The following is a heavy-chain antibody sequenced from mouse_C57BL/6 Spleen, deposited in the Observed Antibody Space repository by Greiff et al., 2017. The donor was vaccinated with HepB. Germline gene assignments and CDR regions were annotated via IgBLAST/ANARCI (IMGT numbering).Heavy chain of an antibody. CDR1: GYTFTDYN. CDR2: INPNNGGT. V-gene: IGHV1-18*01. Sequence: VQLKESGPELVKPGASVKIPCKASGYTFTDYNMDWVKQSHGKSLEWIGDINPNNGGTIYNQKFKGKATLTVDKSSSTAYMELRSLTSEDTAVYYCARSEDGYYYAMDYWGQGTSVTVSS. J-gene: IGHJ4*01. D-gene: IGHD2-3*01. CDR3: ARSEDGYYYAMDY.